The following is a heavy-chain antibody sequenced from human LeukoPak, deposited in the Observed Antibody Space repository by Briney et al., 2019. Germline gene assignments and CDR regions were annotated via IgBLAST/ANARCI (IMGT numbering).Heavy chain of an antibody. Sequence: PGGSLRLSCAVSGFTFEDYGMSWVRQVPGKGLEWVAGVDKSGGVTDYVDSVKGRFTISRDNAKNSVYLQMNSLRAEDTALYYCARGRSLDCYVCPFDYWGQGIPVTVSS. CDR1: GFTFEDYG. J-gene: IGHJ4*02. V-gene: IGHV3-20*04. CDR3: ARGRSLDCYVCPFDY. CDR2: VDKSGGVT. D-gene: IGHD2-21*02.